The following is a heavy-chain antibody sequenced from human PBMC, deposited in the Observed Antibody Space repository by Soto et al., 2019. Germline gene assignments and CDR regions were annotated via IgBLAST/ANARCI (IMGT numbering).Heavy chain of an antibody. Sequence: SETLSLTCAVYGGSFSGYYWSWIRQPPGKGLEWIGEINHSGRTNYNPSLKSRVTISVDTSKNQFSLKLSSVTAADTAVYYCARGGIWAQRSSGRKMDVWGKGTAVSVSS. J-gene: IGHJ6*04. D-gene: IGHD6-19*01. CDR2: INHSGRT. CDR1: GGSFSGYY. CDR3: ARGGIWAQRSSGRKMDV. V-gene: IGHV4-34*01.